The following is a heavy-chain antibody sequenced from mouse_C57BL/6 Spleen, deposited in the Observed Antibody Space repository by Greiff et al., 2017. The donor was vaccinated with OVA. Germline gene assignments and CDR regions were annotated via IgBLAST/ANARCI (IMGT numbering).Heavy chain of an antibody. V-gene: IGHV1-26*01. J-gene: IGHJ4*01. Sequence: EVQLQQSGPELVKPGASVKISCKASGYTFTDYYMNWVKQSHGKSLEWIGDINPNNGGTSYNQKFKGKATLTVDKSSSTAYMELRSLTSEDSAVYYCARGRYYGYEDAMDYWGQGTSVTVSS. CDR1: GYTFTDYY. D-gene: IGHD2-2*01. CDR2: INPNNGGT. CDR3: ARGRYYGYEDAMDY.